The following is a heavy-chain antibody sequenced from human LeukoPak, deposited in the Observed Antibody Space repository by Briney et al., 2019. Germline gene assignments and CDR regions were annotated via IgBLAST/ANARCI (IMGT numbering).Heavy chain of an antibody. CDR3: ARDLTGTLFDY. CDR2: INSDGSDT. Sequence: GTSLRLSCAASGFTFSIYWMHWVRQVPGKGLVWVSRINSDGSDTNYADSVKGRFTISRDNAKSTVYLQMNSLGLEDTAVYFCARDLTGTLFDYWGQGTLVTVSS. D-gene: IGHD2-8*02. CDR1: GFTFSIYW. V-gene: IGHV3-74*01. J-gene: IGHJ4*02.